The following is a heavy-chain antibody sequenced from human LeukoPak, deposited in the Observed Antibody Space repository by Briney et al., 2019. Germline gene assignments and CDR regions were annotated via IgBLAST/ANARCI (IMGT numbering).Heavy chain of an antibody. D-gene: IGHD3-22*01. V-gene: IGHV4-34*01. J-gene: IGHJ1*01. CDR2: INRSGST. Sequence: SETLSLTCAVYGGSFSGYYWSWIRQPPGKGLEWIGEINRSGSTNYNPSLKSRVTISVDTSKNQFSLKLSSVTAADTAVYYCARYYYDSSGHRYFQHWGQGTPVTVSS. CDR3: ARYYYDSSGHRYFQH. CDR1: GGSFSGYY.